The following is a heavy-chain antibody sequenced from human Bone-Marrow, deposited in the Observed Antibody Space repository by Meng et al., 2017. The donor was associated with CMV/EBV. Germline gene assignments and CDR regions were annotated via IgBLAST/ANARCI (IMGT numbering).Heavy chain of an antibody. V-gene: IGHV4-59*01. D-gene: IGHD3-3*01. Sequence: SETLSLTCTVSGGSISSYYWSWIRQPSGKGLEWIGYIYYSGSTNYNPSLKSRVTISVDTSKNQFSLKLSSVTAADTAVYYCARVPLVLRFYYGMDVWGQGTTVTVSS. CDR2: IYYSGST. CDR3: ARVPLVLRFYYGMDV. J-gene: IGHJ6*02. CDR1: GGSISSYY.